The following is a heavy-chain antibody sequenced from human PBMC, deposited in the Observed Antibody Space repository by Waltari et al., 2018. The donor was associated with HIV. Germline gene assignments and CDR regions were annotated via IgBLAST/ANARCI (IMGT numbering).Heavy chain of an antibody. CDR3: ARQKDGRGAFDI. V-gene: IGHV3-72*01. CDR1: GFTFSDHF. CDR2: SRHRDHNYII. Sequence: EVQLEESGGGMVQPGGSLRPSCAASGFTFSDHFMDWVRQAPATGLEWVGRSRHRDHNYIIEYAASVRGRFTISRDDSKNSLYLQMNSLKSEDTAVYYCARQKDGRGAFDIWGQGTMVTVSS. J-gene: IGHJ3*02.